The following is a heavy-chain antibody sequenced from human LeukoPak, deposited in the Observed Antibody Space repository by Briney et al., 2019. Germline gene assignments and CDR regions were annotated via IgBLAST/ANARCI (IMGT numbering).Heavy chain of an antibody. CDR2: INHSGST. Sequence: SETLSLTCAVYGGSFSGCYWSWIRQPPGKGLEWIGEINHSGSTNYNPSLKSRVTISVDTSKNQFSLKLSSVTAADTAVYYCARGIKRITMVRGRRWFDPWGQGTLVTVSS. J-gene: IGHJ5*02. V-gene: IGHV4-34*01. CDR3: ARGIKRITMVRGRRWFDP. CDR1: GGSFSGCY. D-gene: IGHD3-10*01.